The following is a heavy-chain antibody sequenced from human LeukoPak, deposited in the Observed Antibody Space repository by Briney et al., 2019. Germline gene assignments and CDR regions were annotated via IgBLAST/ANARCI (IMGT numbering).Heavy chain of an antibody. Sequence: QPGGSLRLSCAASGLTFSNFAMSWVRQAPGKGLEWVSAVSGGGGTTYYADSVEGRFTISRDNSKNTLYLQMNSLRAEDTAVYYCAKDLFVNRPWHFDYWGQGTLVTVPP. J-gene: IGHJ4*02. V-gene: IGHV3-23*01. CDR3: AKDLFVNRPWHFDY. CDR2: VSGGGGTT. D-gene: IGHD3-10*02. CDR1: GLTFSNFA.